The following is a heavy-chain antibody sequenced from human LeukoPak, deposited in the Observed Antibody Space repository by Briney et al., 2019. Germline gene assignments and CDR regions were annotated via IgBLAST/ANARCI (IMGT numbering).Heavy chain of an antibody. CDR3: AREWGHGDFEY. CDR2: INHSGST. CDR1: GASFSGYN. V-gene: IGHV4-34*01. J-gene: IGHJ4*02. D-gene: IGHD1-26*01. Sequence: RTSETLSLTCAVYGASFSGYNWNWVRQPPGKGLGWIGEINHSGSTNYNPSLKSRVTISVDTSKNQFSLRLSSVASADTDVYYCAREWGHGDFEYWGKGTLVTVSS.